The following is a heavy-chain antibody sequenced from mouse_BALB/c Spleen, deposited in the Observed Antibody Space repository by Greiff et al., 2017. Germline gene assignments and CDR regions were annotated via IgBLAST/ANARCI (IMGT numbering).Heavy chain of an antibody. Sequence: ESGPGLVKPSQSLSLTCTVTGYSITSDYAWNWIRQFPGNKLEWMGYISYSGSTSYNPSLKSRISITRDTSKNQFFLQLNSVTTEDTATYYCARFITTATPFDYWGQGTTLTVSS. V-gene: IGHV3-2*02. CDR1: GYSITSDYA. CDR2: ISYSGST. D-gene: IGHD1-2*01. CDR3: ARFITTATPFDY. J-gene: IGHJ2*01.